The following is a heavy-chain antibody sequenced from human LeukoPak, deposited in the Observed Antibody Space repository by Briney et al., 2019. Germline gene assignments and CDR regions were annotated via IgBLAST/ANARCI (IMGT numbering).Heavy chain of an antibody. D-gene: IGHD1-1*01. V-gene: IGHV4-31*03. CDR2: IYYSGST. Sequence: SQTLPLTCTVSGGSISSGGYYWSWIRQHPGKGLEWIGYIYYSGSTYYNPSLKSRVTISIDTSKNQFSLKLSSVTAADTAVYYCARDVSGSSPGYIVPWGQGTLVTVSS. CDR3: ARDVSGSSPGYIVP. CDR1: GGSISSGGYY. J-gene: IGHJ5*02.